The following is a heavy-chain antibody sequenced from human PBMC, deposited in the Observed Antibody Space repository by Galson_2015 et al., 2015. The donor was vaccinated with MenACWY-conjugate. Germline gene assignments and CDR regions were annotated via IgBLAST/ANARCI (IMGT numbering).Heavy chain of an antibody. V-gene: IGHV3-23*01. CDR3: AKGFDDHFYFMDV. J-gene: IGHJ6*03. Sequence: SLRLSCAASGFVFSNSAMTWVRQAPGKGLEWVSGIRGSGANTYYAGSVRGRFTVSRDNSKNTLFLQMNTLRAEDTAVYYCAKGFDDHFYFMDVWGQGTTVIVSS. D-gene: IGHD3-10*01. CDR1: GFVFSNSA. CDR2: IRGSGANT.